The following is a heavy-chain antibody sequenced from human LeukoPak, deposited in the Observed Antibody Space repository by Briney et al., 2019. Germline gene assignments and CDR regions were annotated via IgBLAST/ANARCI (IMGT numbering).Heavy chain of an antibody. V-gene: IGHV4-39*01. CDR2: IYYSGST. D-gene: IGHD3-22*01. Sequence: PSETLSLTCTVSGGSISSSSYYWGWIRQPPGKGLEWIGSIYYSGSTYYNPSLKSRVTISVDTSKNQFSLKLSSVTAADTAVYYCARHIEHYYYDVYYFDYWGQGTLVTVSS. J-gene: IGHJ4*02. CDR1: GGSISSSSYY. CDR3: ARHIEHYYYDVYYFDY.